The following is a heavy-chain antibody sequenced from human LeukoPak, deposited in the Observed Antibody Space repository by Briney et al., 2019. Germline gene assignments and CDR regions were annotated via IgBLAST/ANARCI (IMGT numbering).Heavy chain of an antibody. V-gene: IGHV3-7*01. CDR3: AREGIYYAFWNGGNVDY. CDR2: IKQDGSKK. Sequence: GGSLRLSCAASGFTFSNYWMSWVRQAPGKGLQWVANIKQDGSKKYYVDSVKGRFTVSRDNAKNSLYLQMNSLRAEDTAVYYCAREGIYYAFWNGGNVDYWGQGTLVTVSS. CDR1: GFTFSNYW. D-gene: IGHD3-3*01. J-gene: IGHJ4*02.